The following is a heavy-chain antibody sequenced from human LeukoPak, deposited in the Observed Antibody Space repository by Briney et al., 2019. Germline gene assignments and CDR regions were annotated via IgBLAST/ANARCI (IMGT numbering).Heavy chain of an antibody. D-gene: IGHD3-22*01. Sequence: ASVKVSCKASGYTFTSYGISWVRQAPGQGLEWMGWISAYNGKTNYAQKLQGRVTMTADTSTSTAYMELRSLRSDDTAVYYCARDLGGFYYDSSGYYGHPHWFDPWGQGTLVTVSS. CDR3: ARDLGGFYYDSSGYYGHPHWFDP. CDR2: ISAYNGKT. CDR1: GYTFTSYG. V-gene: IGHV1-18*01. J-gene: IGHJ5*02.